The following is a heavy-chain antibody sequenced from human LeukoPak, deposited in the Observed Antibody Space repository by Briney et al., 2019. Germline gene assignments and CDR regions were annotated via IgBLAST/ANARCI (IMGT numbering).Heavy chain of an antibody. J-gene: IGHJ4*02. Sequence: GGSLRLSCAASGFTFDDYAMHWVRQAPGKGLEWVSGISWNSGSIGYADSVKGRFTISRDNAKNSLYLQMNSLRAEDTALYYCAKDIGGYYDSWGQGTLVTVSS. D-gene: IGHD3-22*01. CDR3: AKDIGGYYDS. V-gene: IGHV3-9*01. CDR2: ISWNSGSI. CDR1: GFTFDDYA.